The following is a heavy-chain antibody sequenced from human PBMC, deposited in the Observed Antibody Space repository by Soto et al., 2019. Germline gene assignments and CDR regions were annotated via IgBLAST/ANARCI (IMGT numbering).Heavy chain of an antibody. CDR2: IIPFFGTT. CDR1: GGTFSNYA. D-gene: IGHD2-15*01. V-gene: IGHV1-69*12. Sequence: QVQLVQSGAEVKKPGSSVKVSCKASGGTFSNYAISWVRQAPGHGLEWMGGIIPFFGTTNYAQKFQGRVTITADESTSTAYMQLSSLRSDDSAVYYCARELYCSGDNCCSWFDPWGQGTLVTVSS. CDR3: ARELYCSGDNCCSWFDP. J-gene: IGHJ5*02.